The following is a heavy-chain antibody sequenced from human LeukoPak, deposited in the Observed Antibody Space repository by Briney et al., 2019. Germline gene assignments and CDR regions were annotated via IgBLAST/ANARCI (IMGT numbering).Heavy chain of an antibody. Sequence: GGSLRLSCAGSGFTFTKFAMTWVRQAPGKGLEWVSSMGPTGDTYYLDSVKGRFSLSRDVSKSTMSLQMSTLRVDDTAVYFCAKATPYGTTWVGGFDLWGQGTMVTVSS. CDR2: MGPTGDT. CDR3: AKATPYGTTWVGGFDL. J-gene: IGHJ3*01. D-gene: IGHD1-14*01. V-gene: IGHV3-23*01. CDR1: GFTFTKFA.